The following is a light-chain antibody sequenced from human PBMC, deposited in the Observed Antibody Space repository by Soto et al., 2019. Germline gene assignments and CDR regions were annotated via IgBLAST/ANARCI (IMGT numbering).Light chain of an antibody. CDR1: QSVRGSY. Sequence: ELVLTQSPGTLSLSPGDSVTLSCRASQSVRGSYLAWYQQKPGQAPRLLIYGASSRATGIPGRFNGSGSGTDVTLPNTSVEPDDFAVSYCQRYESSVCTFGRGSKLEIK. J-gene: IGKJ2*02. CDR3: QRYESSVCT. V-gene: IGKV3-20*01. CDR2: GAS.